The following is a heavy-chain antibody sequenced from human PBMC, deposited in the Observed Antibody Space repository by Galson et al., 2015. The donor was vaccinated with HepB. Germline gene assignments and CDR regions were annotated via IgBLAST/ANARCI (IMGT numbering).Heavy chain of an antibody. D-gene: IGHD3-22*01. CDR3: ARDRGTYYYDSDFDY. J-gene: IGHJ4*02. V-gene: IGHV1-46*01. Sequence: SVKVSCKASGYTFTSYYMHWVRQAPGQGLEWMGIINPSGGSTSYAQKFQGRVTMTRDTSTSTVYMELSSLRSEDTAVYYCARDRGTYYYDSDFDYWGQGTLVTVSS. CDR2: INPSGGST. CDR1: GYTFTSYY.